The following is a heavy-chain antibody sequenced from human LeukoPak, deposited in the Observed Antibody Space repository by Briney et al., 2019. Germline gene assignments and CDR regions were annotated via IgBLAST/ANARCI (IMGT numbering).Heavy chain of an antibody. CDR2: IWYDGSNK. J-gene: IGHJ4*02. CDR1: GFTFDDYA. V-gene: IGHV3-33*08. CDR3: ARDPLRFGEFYYFDY. D-gene: IGHD3-10*01. Sequence: GGSLRLSCAASGFTFDDYAMHWVRQAPGKGLEWVAVIWYDGSNKYYADSVKGRFTISRDNSKNTLYLQMNSLRAEDTAVYYCARDPLRFGEFYYFDYWGQGTLVTVSS.